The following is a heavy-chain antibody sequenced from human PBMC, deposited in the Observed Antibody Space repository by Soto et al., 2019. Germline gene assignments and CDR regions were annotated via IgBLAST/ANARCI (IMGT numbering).Heavy chain of an antibody. CDR2: INPNSGDA. Sequence: QVQLVQSGAEVKKPGASVKVSCKASGYTFNGYYMHWVRQAPGQGLEWMGWINPNSGDANYAPKFEGWVTMTRDTSISTAYMELTWLTSVDTAMYYCASSGISIVRGVLSDLDYWGQGTLVTVSS. J-gene: IGHJ4*02. D-gene: IGHD3-10*01. V-gene: IGHV1-2*04. CDR1: GYTFNGYY. CDR3: ASSGISIVRGVLSDLDY.